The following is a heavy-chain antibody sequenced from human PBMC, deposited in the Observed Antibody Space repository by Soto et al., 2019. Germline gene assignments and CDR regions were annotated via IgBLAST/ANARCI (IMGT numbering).Heavy chain of an antibody. CDR1: GGSVSSGSYY. CDR2: IYYSGST. J-gene: IGHJ6*02. D-gene: IGHD6-19*01. V-gene: IGHV4-61*01. CDR3: ARDLGAVAGSGDYGMDV. Sequence: SETLSLTCTVSGGSVSSGSYYWSWIRQPPGKGLEWIGYIYYSGSTNYDPSLKSRVTISVDTSKNQFSLKLSPVTAADTAVYYCARDLGAVAGSGDYGMDVWGQGTTVTVS.